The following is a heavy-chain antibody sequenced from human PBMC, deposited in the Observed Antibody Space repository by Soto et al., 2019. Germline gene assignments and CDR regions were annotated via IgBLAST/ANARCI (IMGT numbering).Heavy chain of an antibody. J-gene: IGHJ4*02. V-gene: IGHV3-74*01. CDR3: ARSPVTGYSSSWYPY. CDR1: GFTFSSYW. D-gene: IGHD6-13*01. CDR2: INSDGSST. Sequence: GGSLRLSCAASGFTFSSYWMHWVRQAPGKGLVWVSRINSDGSSTSYADSVKGRFTISRDNAKNTLYLQMNSLRAEDTAVNYCARSPVTGYSSSWYPYWGQGTLVTVSS.